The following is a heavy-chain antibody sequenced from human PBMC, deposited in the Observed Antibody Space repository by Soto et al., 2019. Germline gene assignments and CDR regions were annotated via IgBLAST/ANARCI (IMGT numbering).Heavy chain of an antibody. CDR1: GFTFSSYG. V-gene: IGHV3-33*01. J-gene: IGHJ6*03. D-gene: IGHD2-15*01. CDR3: AREYCSGGSCYYRAPHYYYYYYMDV. Sequence: GGSLRLSCAASGFTFSSYGMHWVRQAPGKGLEWVAVIWYDGSNKYYADSVKGRFTISRDNSKNTLYLQMNSLRAEDTAVYYCAREYCSGGSCYYRAPHYYYYYYMDVWGKGTTVTVSS. CDR2: IWYDGSNK.